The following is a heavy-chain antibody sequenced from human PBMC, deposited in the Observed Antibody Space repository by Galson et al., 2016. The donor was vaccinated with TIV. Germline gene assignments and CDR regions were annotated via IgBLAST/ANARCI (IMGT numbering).Heavy chain of an antibody. CDR3: ARDRSGFTYCYESPYFDL. J-gene: IGHJ2*01. CDR2: ISGSTSTI. V-gene: IGHV3-48*04. Sequence: SLRLSCAGSGFTFSGYRMNWLRQAPGKSLEWLACISGSTSTIYYADSVRDRFTISRDSVKYLLYLQMTNLRTADTAVYYCARDRSGFTYCYESPYFDLWCRGSLVAVSS. CDR1: GFTFSGYR. D-gene: IGHD5-18*01.